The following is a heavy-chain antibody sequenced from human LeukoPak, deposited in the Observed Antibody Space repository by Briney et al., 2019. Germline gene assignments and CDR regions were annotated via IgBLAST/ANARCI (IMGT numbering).Heavy chain of an antibody. V-gene: IGHV3-72*01. D-gene: IGHD5/OR15-5a*01. J-gene: IGHJ4*02. CDR1: GFTFSDHY. Sequence: GGSLRLSCAASGFTFSDHYMDWVRQAPGKGLEWIGRIRNKANSYTTEYAASVKGRFTVSRDDSKNSLFLQMNSLESEDTAVYYCARRNSVTQGLDNWGQGTLVTVSS. CDR3: ARRNSVTQGLDN. CDR2: IRNKANSYTT.